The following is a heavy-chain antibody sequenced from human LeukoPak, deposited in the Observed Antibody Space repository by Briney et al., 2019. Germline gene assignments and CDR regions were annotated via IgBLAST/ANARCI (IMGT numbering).Heavy chain of an antibody. CDR3: SRESGPFSPFGF. V-gene: IGHV4-4*02. J-gene: IGHJ4*02. CDR1: GGSISGTNW. Sequence: SETLSLTCGVSGGSISGTNWWSWVRQPPGQGLEWIGEISLRGLTNYNPSLRSRLTMSLDESKNHVSLNLTSVTAADTAVYYCSRESGPFSPFGFWGQGTLVSVHS. D-gene: IGHD1-26*01. CDR2: ISLRGLT.